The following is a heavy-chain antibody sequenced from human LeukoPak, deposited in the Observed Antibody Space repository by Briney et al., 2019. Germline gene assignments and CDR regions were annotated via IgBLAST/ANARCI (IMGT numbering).Heavy chain of an antibody. Sequence: SGPTLVKPTQTLTLTCTFSEFLLSTSAVGVGWIRQPPGKALECLPLIHCDDGKRYNPSLKSRLTITKDTSKNQVVLTMTHMDPVDTATYYCARIVVVEAAPIPNNWFEPWGQGTLVTVSS. CDR2: IHCDDGK. V-gene: IGHV2-5*02. CDR1: EFLLSTSAVG. J-gene: IGHJ5*02. D-gene: IGHD2-15*01. CDR3: ARIVVVEAAPIPNNWFEP.